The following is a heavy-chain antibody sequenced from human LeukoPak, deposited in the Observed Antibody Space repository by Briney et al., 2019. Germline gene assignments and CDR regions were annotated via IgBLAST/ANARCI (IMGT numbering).Heavy chain of an antibody. D-gene: IGHD3-3*01. V-gene: IGHV3-7*01. CDR3: AREDGFTIFGVVIIYFDY. CDR2: IKQDGSDT. Sequence: PGGSLRLSCAASGFTFSSYWMSWVRQAPGKGLEWVAIIKQDGSDTYYVDSVKGRFTISRDNAKNSLYLQMNSLRAEDTAVYYCAREDGFTIFGVVIIYFDYWGQGTLVTVSS. CDR1: GFTFSSYW. J-gene: IGHJ4*02.